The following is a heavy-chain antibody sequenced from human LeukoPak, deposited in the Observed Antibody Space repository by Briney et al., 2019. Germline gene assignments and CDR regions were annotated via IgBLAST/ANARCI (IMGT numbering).Heavy chain of an antibody. CDR1: GFTFSSYS. CDR3: ARATAGLVIISAPDY. V-gene: IGHV3-30*03. J-gene: IGHJ4*02. Sequence: GGSLRLSCAASGFTFSSYSMNWVRQAPGKGLEWVAVISYDGGNKYYADSVKGRFTISRDNFKNTLYLQMNSLRPEDAAIYYCARATAGLVIISAPDYWGQGTLVTVSS. CDR2: ISYDGGNK. D-gene: IGHD3-9*01.